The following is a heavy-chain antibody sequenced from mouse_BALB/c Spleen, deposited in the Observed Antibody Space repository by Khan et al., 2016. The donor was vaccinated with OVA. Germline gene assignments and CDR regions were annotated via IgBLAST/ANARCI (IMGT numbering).Heavy chain of an antibody. CDR2: IYPGNVNT. CDR1: GYTFTSYY. CDR3: ARWGGNFPSYAMDY. J-gene: IGHJ4*01. V-gene: IGHV1S56*01. Sequence: QIQLVQSGPELVKPGASVRISCKASGYTFTSYYIHWVKQRPGQGLEWIGWIYPGNVNTGYNEKFKGKATLTADKSSSTAYMQLSSLTSEDSAVYFCARWGGNFPSYAMDYWGQGTSVTVSS. D-gene: IGHD2-1*01.